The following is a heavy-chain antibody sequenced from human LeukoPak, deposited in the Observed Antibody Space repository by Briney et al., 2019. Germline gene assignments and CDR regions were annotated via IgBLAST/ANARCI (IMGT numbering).Heavy chain of an antibody. D-gene: IGHD6-25*01. Sequence: SETLSLTCTVSGGSVTGYYWSWIRQSPGRGLEWIGYVYYTGSTSYNPSLKSRLTMSLDTSNKQFSLKLNSVTAADTAVYYCAGGRGAGAFDIWGPGTMVTVSS. J-gene: IGHJ3*02. V-gene: IGHV4-59*02. CDR2: VYYTGST. CDR1: GGSVTGYY. CDR3: AGGRGAGAFDI.